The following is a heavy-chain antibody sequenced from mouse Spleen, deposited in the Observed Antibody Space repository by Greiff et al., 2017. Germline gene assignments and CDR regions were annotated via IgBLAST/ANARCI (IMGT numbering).Heavy chain of an antibody. D-gene: IGHD2-14*01. CDR2: IHPNSGST. Sequence: QVQLKESGAELVKPGASVKLSCKASGYTFTSYWMHWVKQRPGQGLEWIGMIHPNSGSTNYNEKFKSKATLTVDKSSSTAYMQLSSLTSEDSAVYYCARGVRLYYFDYWGQGTTLTVSS. J-gene: IGHJ2*01. V-gene: IGHV1-64*01. CDR3: ARGVRLYYFDY. CDR1: GYTFTSYW.